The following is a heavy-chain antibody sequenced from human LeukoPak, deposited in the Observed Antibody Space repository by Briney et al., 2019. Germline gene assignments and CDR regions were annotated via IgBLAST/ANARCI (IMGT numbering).Heavy chain of an antibody. V-gene: IGHV7-4-1*02. J-gene: IGHJ4*02. CDR2: IDTTTGNP. CDR3: VRGTPTPGMDY. Sequence: ASVKVSCKASGYPFSAHFLNWVRQAPGQGLEWMGNIDTTTGNPRYAQDFTGRFVFTLDTSVSTAYLQITSLKADDTAAYYCVRGTPTPGMDYWGQGTQVTVSS. D-gene: IGHD3-10*01. CDR1: GYPFSAHF.